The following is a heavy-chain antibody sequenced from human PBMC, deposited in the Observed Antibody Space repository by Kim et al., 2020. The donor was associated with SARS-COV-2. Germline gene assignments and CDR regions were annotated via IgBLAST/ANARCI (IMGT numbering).Heavy chain of an antibody. V-gene: IGHV3-23*01. J-gene: IGHJ4*02. Sequence: GGSLRLSCAASGFTFSSYAMSWVRQAPGKGLEWVSAISGSGGSTYYADSVKGRFTISRDNSKNTLYLQMNSLRAEDTAVYYCAKVLWLVRMGWNFDYWGQGTLVTVSS. D-gene: IGHD6-19*01. CDR3: AKVLWLVRMGWNFDY. CDR2: ISGSGGST. CDR1: GFTFSSYA.